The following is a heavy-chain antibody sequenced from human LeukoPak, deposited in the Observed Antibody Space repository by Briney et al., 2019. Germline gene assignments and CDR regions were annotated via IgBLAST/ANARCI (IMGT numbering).Heavy chain of an antibody. D-gene: IGHD5-24*01. J-gene: IGHJ3*02. CDR1: GGSISSYY. Sequence: SETLSLTCTVSGGSISSYYWSWIRQPPGKGLEWIGYIYYSGSTNYNPSLKSRVTISVDTSKNQFSLKLSSVTAADTAVYYCARRNRRDGYQRAFDIWGQGTMVTVSS. CDR3: ARRNRRDGYQRAFDI. CDR2: IYYSGST. V-gene: IGHV4-59*08.